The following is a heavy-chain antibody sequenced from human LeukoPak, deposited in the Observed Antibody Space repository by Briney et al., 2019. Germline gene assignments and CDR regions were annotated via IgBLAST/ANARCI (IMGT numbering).Heavy chain of an antibody. V-gene: IGHV4-59*01. D-gene: IGHD2-15*01. CDR1: GGSISSYY. CDR2: IYYSGST. CDR3: AGYCSGGSCYSDY. Sequence: SETLSLTCTVSGGSISSYYWSWIRQPPGNGLEWIGYIYYSGSTNYNPSLKSRVTISVDTSKNQFSLKLSSVTAADTAVYYCAGYCSGGSCYSDYWGQGTLVTVSS. J-gene: IGHJ4*02.